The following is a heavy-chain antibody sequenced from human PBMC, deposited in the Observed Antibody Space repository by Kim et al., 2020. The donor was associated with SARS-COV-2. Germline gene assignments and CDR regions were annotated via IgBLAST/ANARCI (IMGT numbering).Heavy chain of an antibody. CDR1: GFTVSSNY. CDR2: IYSGGST. V-gene: IGHV3-53*01. CDR3: ARDAGLSTYYYYYYGMDV. J-gene: IGHJ6*02. Sequence: GGSLRLSCAASGFTVSSNYMSWVRQAPGKGLEWVSVIYSGGSTYYADSVKGRFTISRDNSKNTLYLQMNSLRAEDTAVYYCARDAGLSTYYYYYYGMDVWGQGTTVTVSS. D-gene: IGHD3-10*01.